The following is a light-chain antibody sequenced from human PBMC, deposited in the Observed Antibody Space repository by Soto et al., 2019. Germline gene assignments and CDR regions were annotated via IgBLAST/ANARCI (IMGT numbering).Light chain of an antibody. V-gene: IGLV2-23*01. CDR3: CSYTRSSSYV. CDR1: SSDVGGYNF. Sequence: QSALTQPASVSGSPGQSITISCTGTSSDVGGYNFVSWYQQHPGKAPKLLISEGSERPSGVSYRVSGSESGNTASLTISGLQAEDEADYYCCSYTRSSSYVFGTGAKVTVL. CDR2: EGS. J-gene: IGLJ1*01.